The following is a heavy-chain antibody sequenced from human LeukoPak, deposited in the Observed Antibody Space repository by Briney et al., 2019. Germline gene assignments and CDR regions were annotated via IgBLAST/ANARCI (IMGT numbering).Heavy chain of an antibody. CDR3: ARGGDYYYDSSGYL. CDR2: INPDSGGT. J-gene: IGHJ4*02. Sequence: RASVKVSCKASGYTFGIYYIHWVRQAPGQGLEWMGRINPDSGGTNFAQKFQGRVSVTRDTSISTAYLELSRLIFDDTAVYYCARGGDYYYDSSGYLWGQGTLVTVSS. V-gene: IGHV1-2*06. CDR1: GYTFGIYY. D-gene: IGHD3-22*01.